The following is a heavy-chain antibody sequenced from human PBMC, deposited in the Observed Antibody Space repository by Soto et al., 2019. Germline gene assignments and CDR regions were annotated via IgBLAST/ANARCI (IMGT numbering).Heavy chain of an antibody. CDR1: GYTFTSYG. CDR2: INAANGDT. V-gene: IGHV1-3*01. CDR3: VRRHLSETGIDWFDP. Sequence: QVQLVQSGTEVKKPGASVKVSCKASGYTFTSYGIHWVRQAPGQRLEWMGWINAANGDTKYSPKFQGRVTITRDTSASTAYMELSSLRSEDTALYYCVRRHLSETGIDWFDPWGQVTLVTVSS. D-gene: IGHD1-1*01. J-gene: IGHJ5*02.